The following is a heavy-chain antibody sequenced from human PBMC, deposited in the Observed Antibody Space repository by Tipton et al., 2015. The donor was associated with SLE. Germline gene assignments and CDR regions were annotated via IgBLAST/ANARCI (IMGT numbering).Heavy chain of an antibody. Sequence: SLRLSCSPSGFSFSTYGMAWVRQSPGKGLEWVSTIRNGGGKSDGKTHYADSVKGRFTISRDNAKNTVYLQMNSLRAEDSAVYYCARDRSFYYYMDVWGEGTTVTVSS. CDR2: IRNGGGKSDGKT. CDR1: GFSFSTYG. J-gene: IGHJ6*03. CDR3: ARDRSFYYYMDV. V-gene: IGHV3-23*01. D-gene: IGHD3-10*01.